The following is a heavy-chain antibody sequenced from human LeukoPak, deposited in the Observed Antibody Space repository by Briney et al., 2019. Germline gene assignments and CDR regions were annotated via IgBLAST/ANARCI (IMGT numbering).Heavy chain of an antibody. D-gene: IGHD1-26*01. Sequence: SGGSLRLSCAASGFTFSSYAMHWVRQAPGKGLEWVAVISYDGSNKYYADSVKGRFTISRDNSKNTLYLQMNSLRAEDTAVYYCARDLVGATYYFDYWGQGTLVTVSS. V-gene: IGHV3-30-3*01. CDR2: ISYDGSNK. J-gene: IGHJ4*02. CDR3: ARDLVGATYYFDY. CDR1: GFTFSSYA.